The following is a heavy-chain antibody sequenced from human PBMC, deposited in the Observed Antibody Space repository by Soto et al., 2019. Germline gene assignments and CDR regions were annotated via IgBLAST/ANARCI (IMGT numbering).Heavy chain of an antibody. Sequence: QVQLVQSGAEVTKPGSSVRVSCKSSGGVFSSFGLRWVRQAPGQGLEWMGGIIPIFGSANYAQKFQGRVPITADDSTSTVYMEPSSLRSEDTALYYCARGRGNSAVITTVDYWGQGTLVTGSS. V-gene: IGHV1-69*01. CDR2: IIPIFGSA. CDR3: ARGRGNSAVITTVDY. D-gene: IGHD3-16*01. J-gene: IGHJ4*02. CDR1: GGVFSSFG.